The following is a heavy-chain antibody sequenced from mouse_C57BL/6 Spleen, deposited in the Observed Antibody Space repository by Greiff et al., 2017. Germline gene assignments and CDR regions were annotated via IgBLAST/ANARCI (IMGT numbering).Heavy chain of an antibody. CDR2: IHPNSGST. CDR3: AKEIYYGNYFDY. J-gene: IGHJ2*01. CDR1: GYTFTSYW. D-gene: IGHD2-1*01. Sequence: QVQLQPPGAELVKPGASVKLSCKASGYTFTSYWMHWVKQRPGQGLEWIGMIHPNSGSTNYNEKFKSKATLTVDKSSSTAYMQLSSLTSEDSAVYYCAKEIYYGNYFDYWGQGTTLTVSS. V-gene: IGHV1-64*01.